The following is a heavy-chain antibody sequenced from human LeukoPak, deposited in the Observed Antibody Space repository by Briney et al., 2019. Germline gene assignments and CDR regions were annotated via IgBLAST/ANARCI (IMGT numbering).Heavy chain of an antibody. CDR2: IRSSGSTI. V-gene: IGHV3-48*03. CDR3: ARDLTYSSGPFDY. Sequence: GGSLRLSCAASGFTFRSYEMNLVRQAPGKGLEWVSYIRSSGSTIYYADSVKGRFTISRDNAKNPLYLQMNSLRAEDTAVYYCARDLTYSSGPFDYWGQGTLVTVSS. CDR1: GFTFRSYE. J-gene: IGHJ4*02. D-gene: IGHD3-22*01.